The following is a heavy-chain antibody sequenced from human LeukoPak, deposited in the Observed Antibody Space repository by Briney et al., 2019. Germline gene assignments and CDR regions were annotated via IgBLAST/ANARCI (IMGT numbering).Heavy chain of an antibody. CDR3: ARDRSGYDYVYYYGMDV. CDR1: GGSISSYY. J-gene: IGHJ6*02. V-gene: IGHV4-59*01. D-gene: IGHD5-12*01. CDR2: IYYSGST. Sequence: SETLSLTCTVSGGSISSYYWSWIRQPPGKGLEWIGYIYYSGSTNYNPSLKSRVTISVDTSKNQFSLKLSSVTAADTAVYYCARDRSGYDYVYYYGMDVWGQGTTVTVSS.